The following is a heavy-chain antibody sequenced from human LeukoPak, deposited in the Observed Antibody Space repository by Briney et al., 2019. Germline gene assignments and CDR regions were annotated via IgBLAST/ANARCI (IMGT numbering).Heavy chain of an antibody. CDR1: GYTFTSYG. J-gene: IGHJ4*02. V-gene: IGHV1-18*01. D-gene: IGHD2-2*01. Sequence: ASVKVSCKASGYTFTSYGITWVRQAPGQGLEWMGWISAYNGNTNYAQKFKGRVTMTTDTSTSKVYMELRGLRSDDAAVYYCARGQWRDCSSTSCYVNPFDYWGQGTLVTVSS. CDR2: ISAYNGNT. CDR3: ARGQWRDCSSTSCYVNPFDY.